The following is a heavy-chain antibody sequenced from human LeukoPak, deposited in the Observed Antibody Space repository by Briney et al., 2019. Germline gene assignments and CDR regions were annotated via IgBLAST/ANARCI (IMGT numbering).Heavy chain of an antibody. CDR3: ARVPRIAAPGTPRTYNWFDP. J-gene: IGHJ5*02. CDR1: GFTFSNYW. CDR2: IHGDGSET. V-gene: IGHV3-74*01. Sequence: GGSLRLSCAASGFTFSNYWMHWVRQAPGKGLVWVSRIHGDGSETTYADSVRGRFTISRDNAKNTLWLQMTSLRAEDTAVYYCARVPRIAAPGTPRTYNWFDPWGQGTLVTVSS. D-gene: IGHD6-13*01.